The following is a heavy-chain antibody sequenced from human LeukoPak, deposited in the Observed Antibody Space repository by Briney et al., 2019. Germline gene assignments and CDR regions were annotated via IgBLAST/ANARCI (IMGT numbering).Heavy chain of an antibody. J-gene: IGHJ6*03. V-gene: IGHV3-23*01. CDR3: VRKFYFYMDV. CDR1: GLTLSRYA. Sequence: GGSLRLSCGASGLTLSRYAVNWVRQAPGRGLEWVSYISPTGDSTLNAEPVKGRFSVSRDNSKNMVYLQMDGLRAEDTATYFCVRKFYFYMDVWGKGTTVTAYS. CDR2: ISPTGDST.